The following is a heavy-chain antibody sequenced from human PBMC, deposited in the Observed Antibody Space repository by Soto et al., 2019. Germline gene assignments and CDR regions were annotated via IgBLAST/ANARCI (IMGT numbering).Heavy chain of an antibody. V-gene: IGHV3-64*01. Sequence: GGSLRLSCAASGFTFSSYAMHWVRQAPGKGLEYVSAISSNGGSTYYANSVKGRFTISRDNSKNTLYLQMGSLRAEDMAVYYCAFNSMQYYDFWSGYYHYYYMDVWGKGTTVTVS. CDR3: AFNSMQYYDFWSGYYHYYYMDV. D-gene: IGHD3-3*01. CDR1: GFTFSSYA. J-gene: IGHJ6*03. CDR2: ISSNGGST.